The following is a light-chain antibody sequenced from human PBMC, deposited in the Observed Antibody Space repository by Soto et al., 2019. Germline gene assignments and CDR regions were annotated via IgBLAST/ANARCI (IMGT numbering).Light chain of an antibody. V-gene: IGLV2-8*01. Sequence: QSALTQPPSASGSPGQSVTISCTGTSSDVGAYSYVSWYQQHPGKAPKLMIYEVSKRPSGVPDRFSGSKSGNTASLTVSGLQAEDAADYFCSSYAGSNNFVVFGGGTKLNVL. J-gene: IGLJ2*01. CDR1: SSDVGAYSY. CDR3: SSYAGSNNFVV. CDR2: EVS.